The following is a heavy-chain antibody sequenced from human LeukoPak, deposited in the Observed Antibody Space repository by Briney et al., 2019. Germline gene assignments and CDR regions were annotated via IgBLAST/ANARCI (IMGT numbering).Heavy chain of an antibody. Sequence: GGSLRLSCTGSGFTFTSHAISWVRQAPGKGLEWVSGISASGGSTYYADSVKGRFTISRDNSKNTLYLQMNSLRAEDTAVYYCARGPSGYHNTGGQGTLVTVSS. J-gene: IGHJ4*02. CDR3: ARGPSGYHNT. V-gene: IGHV3-23*01. CDR1: GFTFTSHA. CDR2: ISASGGST. D-gene: IGHD5-12*01.